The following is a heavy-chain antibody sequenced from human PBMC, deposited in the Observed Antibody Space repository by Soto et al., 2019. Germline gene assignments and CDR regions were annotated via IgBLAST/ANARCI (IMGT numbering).Heavy chain of an antibody. D-gene: IGHD1-26*01. CDR2: KWFFASGRNE. CDR1: GFTLTNSV. CDR3: GRDPYSGARYYLDL. V-gene: IGHV3-33*01. J-gene: IGHJ4*02. Sequence: GCSLIHFSTTSGFTLTNSVIHWVLTAPGKGLEWLAVKWFFASGRNEYYGDPVNGRFAISREDSKQPAYLEMKSLRAEDTAVYYCGRDPYSGARYYLDLWGQGTQVNVPS.